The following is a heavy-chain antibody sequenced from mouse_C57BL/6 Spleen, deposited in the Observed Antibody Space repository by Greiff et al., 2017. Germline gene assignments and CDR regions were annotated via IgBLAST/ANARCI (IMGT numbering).Heavy chain of an antibody. V-gene: IGHV1-26*01. Sequence: EVQLQQSGPELVKPGASVKISCKASGYTFTDYYMNWVKQSHGKSLEWIGDINPNNGGTSYNQKFKGKDTLTVDKSSSTASMELRSLTSADSEVYDCEKLNNSNYGDWGQGTTLTVSS. CDR1: GYTFTDYY. D-gene: IGHD2-5*01. J-gene: IGHJ2*01. CDR3: EKLNNSNYGD. CDR2: INPNNGGT.